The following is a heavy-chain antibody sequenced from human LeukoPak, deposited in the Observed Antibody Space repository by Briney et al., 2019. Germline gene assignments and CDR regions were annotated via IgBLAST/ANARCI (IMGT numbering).Heavy chain of an antibody. V-gene: IGHV5-51*01. Sequence: GESLKISCKGSGFSFSTYWIGWVRQMPGKGLEWMGIIYPGDSDTTYSPSFQGQVTISADKSISTAYLQWSSLKASDTGMYYCARPYGAYSSGWVDYWGQGTLVTVS. D-gene: IGHD6-19*01. CDR1: GFSFSTYW. CDR2: IYPGDSDT. CDR3: ARPYGAYSSGWVDY. J-gene: IGHJ4*02.